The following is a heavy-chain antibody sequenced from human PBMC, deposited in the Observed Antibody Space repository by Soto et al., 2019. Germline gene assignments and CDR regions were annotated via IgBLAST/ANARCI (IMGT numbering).Heavy chain of an antibody. V-gene: IGHV3-23*01. CDR2: ISGSGDST. CDR3: AKRGSGSYFDY. J-gene: IGHJ4*02. Sequence: EVQLLESGGGLVQPGGSLSLSCAASGFTFSSYAMRWVRQAHGKGLEWVSAISGSGDSTYYADSVKSRFTSSRDNSKNTLSLQMNSLRAEETAVYYCAKRGSGSYFDYWGQGSLVTVSS. D-gene: IGHD3-10*01. CDR1: GFTFSSYA.